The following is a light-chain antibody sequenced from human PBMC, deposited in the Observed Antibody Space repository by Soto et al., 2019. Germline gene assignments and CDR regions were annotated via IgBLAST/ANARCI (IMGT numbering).Light chain of an antibody. V-gene: IGLV8-61*01. CDR3: VLYMGSGISV. J-gene: IGLJ2*01. Sequence: QTVVTQEPSLSVSPGGTVTLTCGLSSGSVSTNYYPSWYQQTPGQAPRTLIYSTNTRSSGVPDRFSGSILGNKAALTITGAQADDESDYHCVLYMGSGISVFGGGTKLPVL. CDR1: SGSVSTNYY. CDR2: STN.